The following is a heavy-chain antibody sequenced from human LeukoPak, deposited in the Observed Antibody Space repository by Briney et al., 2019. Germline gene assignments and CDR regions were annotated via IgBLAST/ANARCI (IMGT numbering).Heavy chain of an antibody. CDR1: GYSFTTNW. V-gene: IGHV5-51*01. CDR2: TYPGDSDT. CDR3: AREYSSRDPFDY. Sequence: GESLKISCKGSGYSFTTNWIGWVRQMPGKGLEWMGITYPGDSDTRYSPTFQGQVTISADKSINTAYLQWSSLKASDTAMYYCAREYSSRDPFDYWGQGTLVTVSS. J-gene: IGHJ4*02. D-gene: IGHD6-13*01.